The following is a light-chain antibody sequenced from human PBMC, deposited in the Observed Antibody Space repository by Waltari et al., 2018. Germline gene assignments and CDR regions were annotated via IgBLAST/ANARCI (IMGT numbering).Light chain of an antibody. CDR2: GAS. V-gene: IGKV3-20*01. J-gene: IGKJ1*01. CDR3: QQYGSSQWT. CDR1: QSVSSSY. Sequence: ELVLTQYPGTLSLSPGERATHSCRASQSVSSSYLDWYQKKPGPPPRLLICGASSRATSIPDRFSGRGSGTDFTPTISRLDHEDFAVYYCQQYGSSQWTFGQGTKVEIK.